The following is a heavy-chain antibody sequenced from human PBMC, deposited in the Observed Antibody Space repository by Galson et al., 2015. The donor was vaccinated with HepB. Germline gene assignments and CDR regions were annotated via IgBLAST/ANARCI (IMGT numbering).Heavy chain of an antibody. CDR2: IDPSDSYT. Sequence: QSGAEVKKPGESLRISCKGSGYSFTSYWISWVRQMPGKGLEWMGRIDPSDSYTNYSPSFQGHVTISADKSISTAYLQWSSLKASDTAMYYCARFVISKYQLLWYAFDIWGQGTMVTVSS. CDR1: GYSFTSYW. CDR3: ARFVISKYQLLWYAFDI. J-gene: IGHJ3*02. D-gene: IGHD2-2*01. V-gene: IGHV5-10-1*01.